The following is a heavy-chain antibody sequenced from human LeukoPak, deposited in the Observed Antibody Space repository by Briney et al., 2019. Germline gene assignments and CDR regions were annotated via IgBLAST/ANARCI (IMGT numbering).Heavy chain of an antibody. J-gene: IGHJ4*02. D-gene: IGHD6-13*01. CDR2: IYYSGST. CDR1: GGSFSNYY. V-gene: IGHV4-59*01. Sequence: SETLSLTCAVYGGSFSNYYWSWIRQPPGKGLEWIGYIYYSGSTKYNPSLKSRVTISVDTSKNQFSLKLNSVTAADTAVYYCAREDSSSWSYDYWGQGSLVTVSS. CDR3: AREDSSSWSYDY.